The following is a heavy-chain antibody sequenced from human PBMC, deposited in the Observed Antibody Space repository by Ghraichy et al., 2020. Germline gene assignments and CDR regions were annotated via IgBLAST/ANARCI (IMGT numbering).Heavy chain of an antibody. V-gene: IGHV3-49*04. CDR2: IRSKAYGGTT. D-gene: IGHD3-22*01. Sequence: GGSLRLSCTASGFTFGDYAMSWVRQAPGKGLEWVGFIRSKAYGGTTEYAASVKGRFTISRDDSKSIAYLQMNSLKTEDTAVYYCTRTLYYYDSSGYSQYYYYGMDVWGQGTTVTISS. CDR3: TRTLYYYDSSGYSQYYYYGMDV. CDR1: GFTFGDYA. J-gene: IGHJ6*02.